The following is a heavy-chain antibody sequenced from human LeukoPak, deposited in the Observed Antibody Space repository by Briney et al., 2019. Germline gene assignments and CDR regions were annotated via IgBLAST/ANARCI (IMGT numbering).Heavy chain of an antibody. CDR1: GGSISSYY. V-gene: IGHV4-59*01. Sequence: ASETLSLTCTVSGGSISSYYWSWIRQPPGKGLEWIGYIYSSGSTNYNPSLKSRVTISVDTSKNQFSLKLSSVTAADTAVYYCARGVVIAPQTFDYWGQGTLVTVSS. CDR3: ARGVVIAPQTFDY. J-gene: IGHJ4*02. D-gene: IGHD2-21*01. CDR2: IYSSGST.